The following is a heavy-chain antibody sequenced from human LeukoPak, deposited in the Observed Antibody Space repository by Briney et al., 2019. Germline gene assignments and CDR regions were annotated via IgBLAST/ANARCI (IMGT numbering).Heavy chain of an antibody. CDR3: ARVGYYYDSSGYYAYFQH. Sequence: SGGSLRLSCAASGFTFSSYWMHWVRQAPGKGLVWVSRINSDGSSTSYADSVKGRFTISRDNAKNTLYLQMNSLRAEDTAVYYCARVGYYYDSSGYYAYFQHWGQGTLVTVSS. CDR2: INSDGSST. V-gene: IGHV3-74*01. CDR1: GFTFSSYW. D-gene: IGHD3-22*01. J-gene: IGHJ1*01.